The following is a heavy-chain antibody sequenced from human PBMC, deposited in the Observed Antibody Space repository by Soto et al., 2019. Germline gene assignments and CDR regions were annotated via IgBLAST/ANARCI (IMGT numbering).Heavy chain of an antibody. D-gene: IGHD3-10*01. J-gene: IGHJ6*02. Sequence: SETLSLTCAVYGGSFSGYYWGWIRQPPGPGLEWIGEMNQSGSTNYNPSLKSRFTISVDTSKNQFSLKLSFVPAADTAVYYCARGYDGGGYDGSGAYGMDVWGQGTTVTVSS. V-gene: IGHV4-34*01. CDR3: ARGYDGGGYDGSGAYGMDV. CDR2: MNQSGST. CDR1: GGSFSGYY.